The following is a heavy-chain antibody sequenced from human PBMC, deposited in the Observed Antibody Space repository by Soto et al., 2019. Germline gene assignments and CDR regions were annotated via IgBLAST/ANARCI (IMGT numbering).Heavy chain of an antibody. CDR3: ARRLGTNNWYFDL. CDR2: IYRSGST. J-gene: IGHJ2*01. V-gene: IGHV4-30-4*01. Sequence: QVQLQEPGPGLVKPSQTLSLTCTVSGGSISSGDYYWSWIRQPPGTGLEWIGYIYRSGSTFYNPSLKSRVTISLDTSKNQFSLKLSSVTAADTAVYYCARRLGTNNWYFDLWGRGTLVTVSS. D-gene: IGHD1-26*01. CDR1: GGSISSGDYY.